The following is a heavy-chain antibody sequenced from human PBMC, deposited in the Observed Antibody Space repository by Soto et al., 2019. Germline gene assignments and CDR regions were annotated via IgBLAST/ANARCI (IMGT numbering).Heavy chain of an antibody. CDR2: ISASAGTT. CDR3: AKDVSGAVTPYFDS. Sequence: EVQLLESGGALVQPGGSLRLSCEAFGFTFTDHAMVWVRQAPGKGLEWVSLISASAGTTYYADSVRGRFTVSRNNAKSNLYLQMNSLGAEDTALYFCAKDVSGAVTPYFDSWGQGSQVTVSS. J-gene: IGHJ4*02. V-gene: IGHV3-23*01. CDR1: GFTFTDHA. D-gene: IGHD4-17*01.